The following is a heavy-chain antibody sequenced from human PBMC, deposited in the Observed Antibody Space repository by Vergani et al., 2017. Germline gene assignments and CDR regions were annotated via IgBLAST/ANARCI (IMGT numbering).Heavy chain of an antibody. D-gene: IGHD3-10*01. CDR1: GFPFDNHT. J-gene: IGHJ1*01. V-gene: IGHV3-23*01. CDR3: TTAWGLYYLHGEYFQY. CDR2: ISSGGGDI. Sequence: EVQLLESGGGLVQPGGSRRLSCAGAGFPFDNHTMAYVRQAPGKGLEWVATISSGGGDIFYADSVKGRFTISRDNSKNTLFLQMNSLKDEDAAVYYCTTAWGLYYLHGEYFQYWGRGTLVSVSS.